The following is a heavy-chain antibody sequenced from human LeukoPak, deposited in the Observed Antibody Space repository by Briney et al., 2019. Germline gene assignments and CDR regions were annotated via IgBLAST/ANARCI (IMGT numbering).Heavy chain of an antibody. CDR2: ISAYNGNT. CDR1: GYTFTSYG. V-gene: IGHV1-18*01. D-gene: IGHD5-18*01. CDR3: ARIPWLNSPYCFDY. Sequence: GASVKVSCKASGYTFTSYGISWVRQAPGQGLEWMGWISAYNGNTNYAQKLQGRVTMTTDTSTSTAYMELRSLRSDDTAVYYCARIPWLNSPYCFDYWGQGTLVTVSS. J-gene: IGHJ4*02.